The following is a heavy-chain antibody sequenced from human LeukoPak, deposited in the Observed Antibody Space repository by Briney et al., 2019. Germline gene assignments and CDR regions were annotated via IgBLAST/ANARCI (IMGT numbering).Heavy chain of an antibody. CDR2: IIPIFGTA. CDR3: ARTLYYGSGSYPLDY. D-gene: IGHD3-10*01. J-gene: IGHJ4*02. CDR1: GYTFAGYY. V-gene: IGHV1-69*13. Sequence: SVKVSCKASGYTFAGYYMHWVRQAPGQGLEWMGRIIPIFGTANYAQKFQGRVTITADESTSTAYMELSSLRSEDTAVYYCARTLYYGSGSYPLDYWGQGTLVTVSS.